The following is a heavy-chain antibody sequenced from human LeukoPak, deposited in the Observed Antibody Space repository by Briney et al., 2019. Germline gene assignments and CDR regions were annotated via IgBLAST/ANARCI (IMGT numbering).Heavy chain of an antibody. D-gene: IGHD4-17*01. Sequence: GGSLRLSCTASGFTFGDYAMSWVRQAPGKGLEWVGFIRSKAYGGTTEYAASVKGRFTISRDDSKSIAYLQMNSLKTEDTAVYYCTRVLNGDYRTFDYWGQGTLVTVSS. CDR2: IRSKAYGGTT. CDR1: GFTFGDYA. CDR3: TRVLNGDYRTFDY. V-gene: IGHV3-49*04. J-gene: IGHJ4*02.